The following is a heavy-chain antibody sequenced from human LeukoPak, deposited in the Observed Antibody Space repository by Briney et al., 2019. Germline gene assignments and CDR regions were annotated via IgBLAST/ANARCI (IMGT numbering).Heavy chain of an antibody. CDR3: AREHSSSGGFDY. V-gene: IGHV1-2*02. J-gene: IGHJ4*02. D-gene: IGHD6-6*01. CDR2: ITPNSGGT. Sequence: ASVKVSCKASGYTFTGYYMHWVRQAPGQGLEWMGWITPNSGGTNYAQKFQGRVTMTRDTSISTAYMELSRLRSDDTAVYYCAREHSSSGGFDYWGQGTLVTVSS. CDR1: GYTFTGYY.